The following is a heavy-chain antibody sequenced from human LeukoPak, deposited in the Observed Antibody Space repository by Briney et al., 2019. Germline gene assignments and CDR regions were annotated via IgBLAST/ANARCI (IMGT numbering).Heavy chain of an antibody. Sequence: ASVKVSCKASGYTFTGYYIHWVRQAPGQGLEWMGWINPYSGDTAYAQKFQGRVSMTRDTSINTAYMELSSLRSDDTAVYYCARSLISSSWYRSGYWGQGTLVTVSS. J-gene: IGHJ4*02. CDR1: GYTFTGYY. V-gene: IGHV1-2*02. CDR2: INPYSGDT. CDR3: ARSLISSSWYRSGY. D-gene: IGHD6-13*01.